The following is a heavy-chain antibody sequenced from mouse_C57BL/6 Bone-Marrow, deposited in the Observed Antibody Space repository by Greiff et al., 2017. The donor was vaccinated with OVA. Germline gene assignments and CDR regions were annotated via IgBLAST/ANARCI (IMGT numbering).Heavy chain of an antibody. CDR3: ASSYGRFDY. V-gene: IGHV1-19*01. CDR2: INPYNGGT. CDR1: GYTFTDYY. Sequence: EVKLKESGPVLVKPGASVKMSCKASGYTFTDYYMNWVKQSHGKSLEWIGVINPYNGGTSYNQKFKGKATLTVDKSSSTAHMELNSLTSEDSAVYYCASSYGRFDYWGQGTTLTVSS. J-gene: IGHJ2*01. D-gene: IGHD2-1*01.